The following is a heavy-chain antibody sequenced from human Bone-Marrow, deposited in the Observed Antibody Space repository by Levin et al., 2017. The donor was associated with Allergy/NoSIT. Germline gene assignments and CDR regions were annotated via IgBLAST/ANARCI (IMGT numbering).Heavy chain of an antibody. D-gene: IGHD3-9*01. Sequence: SCEASGFSFTTYGMHWVRQAPGKGLEWLEVIWNDASGYHYADSVKGRFTISRDNSKNSVYLQMNSLRVDDTAIYYCAGLPDPQRDYEYLTGYPHASDAWGRGTMVTVSS. V-gene: IGHV3-33*01. CDR1: GFSFTTYG. CDR3: AGLPDPQRDYEYLTGYPHASDA. J-gene: IGHJ3*01. CDR2: IWNDASGY.